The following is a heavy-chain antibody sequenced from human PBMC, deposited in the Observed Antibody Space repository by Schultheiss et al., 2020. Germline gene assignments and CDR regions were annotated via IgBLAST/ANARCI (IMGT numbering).Heavy chain of an antibody. CDR1: GFTFSSYS. Sequence: GESLKISCAASGFTFSSYSMNWVRQAPGKGLEWVSSSSSSSSYIYYADSVKGRFTISRDNAKNSLYLQMNSLRAEDTAVYYCARDREDIVVVVAARTDAFDIWGQGTMVTVSS. D-gene: IGHD2-15*01. CDR3: ARDREDIVVVVAARTDAFDI. CDR2: SSSSSSYI. V-gene: IGHV3-21*01. J-gene: IGHJ3*02.